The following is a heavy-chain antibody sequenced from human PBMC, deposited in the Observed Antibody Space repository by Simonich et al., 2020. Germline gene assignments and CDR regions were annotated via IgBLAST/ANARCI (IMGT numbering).Heavy chain of an antibody. D-gene: IGHD1-26*01. V-gene: IGHV1-8*03. CDR3: ARTYSGSYYYFDY. CDR1: GYTFTSYD. J-gene: IGHJ4*02. CDR2: TNPNSGNT. Sequence: QVQLVQSGAEVKKPGASVKVSCKASGYTFTSYDINWVRQANGQGLEWMGWTNPNSGNTGYAQKFQGRVTITRNTSISTAYMELSSLRSEDTAVYYCARTYSGSYYYFDYWGQGTLVTVSS.